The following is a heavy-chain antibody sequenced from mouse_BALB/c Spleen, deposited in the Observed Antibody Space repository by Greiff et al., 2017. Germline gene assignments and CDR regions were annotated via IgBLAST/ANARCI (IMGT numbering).Heavy chain of an antibody. CDR3: ARGGNYLDY. Sequence: EVKVEESGPGLVKPSQSLSLTCSVTGYSITSGYYWNWIRQFPGNKLEWMGYISYDGSNNYNPSLKNRISITRDTSKNQFFLKLNSVTTEDTATYYCARGGNYLDYWGQGTTLTVSS. J-gene: IGHJ2*01. CDR2: ISYDGSN. V-gene: IGHV3-6*02. D-gene: IGHD1-1*02. CDR1: GYSITSGYY.